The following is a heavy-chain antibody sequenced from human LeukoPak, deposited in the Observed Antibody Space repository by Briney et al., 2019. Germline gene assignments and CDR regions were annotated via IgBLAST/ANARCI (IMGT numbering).Heavy chain of an antibody. CDR2: GYYSGTS. D-gene: IGHD3/OR15-3a*01. Sequence: SETLSLTCTVSGGSIDTSSYYWGWIRQPPGKGLEWIGSGYYSGTSYYKPSLKSRVTISVDTSKKQFSLKLSSVTAADTAVYYCARRTLGPNGMDVWGQGTTVTVSS. CDR1: GGSIDTSSYY. J-gene: IGHJ6*02. V-gene: IGHV4-39*01. CDR3: ARRTLGPNGMDV.